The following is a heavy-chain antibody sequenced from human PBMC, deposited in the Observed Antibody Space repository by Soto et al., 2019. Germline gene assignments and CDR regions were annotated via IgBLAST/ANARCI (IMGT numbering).Heavy chain of an antibody. J-gene: IGHJ4*02. V-gene: IGHV3-23*01. CDR2: ISGSGGST. CDR3: AKEDGHGNGDFDY. CDR1: GFTFSNYA. Sequence: EVQLLESGGGLVQPGGSLRLSCAASGFTFSNYAMSWVRQAPGKGLEWVSGISGSGGSTYYAESVKGRFTVSRDNSKNTLYLQMNSLRAEDTAVFYCAKEDGHGNGDFDYWGQGTRVTVSS. D-gene: IGHD1-26*01.